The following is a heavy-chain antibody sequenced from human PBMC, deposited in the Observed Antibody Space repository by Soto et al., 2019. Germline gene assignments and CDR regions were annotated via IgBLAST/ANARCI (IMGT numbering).Heavy chain of an antibody. CDR2: IYYSWST. CDR1: GGSISSYY. J-gene: IGHJ6*03. V-gene: IGHV4-59*01. D-gene: IGHD3-3*01. CDR3: ARGSITIFGVVIPMDV. Sequence: QVQLQESGPGLVKPSETLSLTCTVSGGSISSYYWSWIRQPPGKGLEWIGYIYYSWSTNYNPSHKSRVTIAVDTSKNPFSLKLSSVTAADTAVYYCARGSITIFGVVIPMDVWGKGTTVTVSS.